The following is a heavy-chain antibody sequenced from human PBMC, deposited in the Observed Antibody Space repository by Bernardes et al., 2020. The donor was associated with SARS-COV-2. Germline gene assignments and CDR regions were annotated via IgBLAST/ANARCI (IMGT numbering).Heavy chain of an antibody. CDR2: IDQDGSAR. V-gene: IGHV3-7*01. D-gene: IGHD3-3*01. Sequence: SLRLSCAGSAFSLRRYWMTGVHQSPVKGLEWVANIDQDGSARFYADSVRGRFTVSIDNAENSFYLQMNNLRADDTAVYYCARSAGFKMKSMLTHSFFYYNYMDVWGQGTTVTVSS. CDR1: AFSLRRYW. CDR3: ARSAGFKMKSMLTHSFFYYNYMDV. J-gene: IGHJ6*02.